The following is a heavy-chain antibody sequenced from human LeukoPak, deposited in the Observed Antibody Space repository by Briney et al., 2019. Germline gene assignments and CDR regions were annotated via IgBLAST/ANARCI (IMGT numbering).Heavy chain of an antibody. V-gene: IGHV4-59*01. J-gene: IGHJ4*02. D-gene: IGHD3-3*01. Sequence: PSETLSLTFTVSGGSISSYYWSWIRQPPGKGLEWIGYIYYSGSTNYNPSLKSRVTISVDTSKNQFSLKLSSVTAADTAVYYCARSPSGYSDYWGQGTLVTVSS. CDR3: ARSPSGYSDY. CDR1: GGSISSYY. CDR2: IYYSGST.